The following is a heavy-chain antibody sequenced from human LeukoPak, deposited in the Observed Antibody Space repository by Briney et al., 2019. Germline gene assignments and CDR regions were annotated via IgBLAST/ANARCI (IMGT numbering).Heavy chain of an antibody. CDR3: ARGYGSGSPSDY. J-gene: IGHJ4*02. V-gene: IGHV4-34*01. CDR2: INHSGST. Sequence: SETLSLTCAVYGGSFIGYYWSWIRQPPGKGLEWIGEINHSGSTNYNPSLKSRVTISVDTSKNQFSLKLSSVTAADTAVYYCARGYGSGSPSDYWGQGTLVTVSS. D-gene: IGHD3-10*01. CDR1: GGSFIGYY.